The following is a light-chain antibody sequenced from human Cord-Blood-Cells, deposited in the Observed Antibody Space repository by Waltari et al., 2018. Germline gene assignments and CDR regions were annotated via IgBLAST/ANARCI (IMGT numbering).Light chain of an antibody. V-gene: IGKV1-39*01. CDR3: QQSYSTPLT. CDR2: AAS. Sequence: DIQMTQSPSSLSASVGDRVTITCRASQSISSYLNWYPQKPGTAPKLLIYAASSLQSGVPSRFSGSGSGTDFTLTISSLQPEDFATYYCQQSYSTPLTFGGGTKVEIK. J-gene: IGKJ4*01. CDR1: QSISSY.